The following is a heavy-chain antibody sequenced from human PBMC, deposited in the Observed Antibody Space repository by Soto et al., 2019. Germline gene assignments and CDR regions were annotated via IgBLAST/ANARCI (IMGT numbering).Heavy chain of an antibody. CDR3: AKRLACSGGSCWWNDFDY. CDR1: GFTFSSYG. V-gene: IGHV3-30*18. J-gene: IGHJ4*02. D-gene: IGHD2-15*01. CDR2: ISYDGSNK. Sequence: QVQLVESGGGVVQPGRSLRLSCAASGFTFSSYGMHWVRQAPGKGLEWVAVISYDGSNKYYADSVKGRFTISRDNSKNTLYLQMNSLRAEDTAVYYCAKRLACSGGSCWWNDFDYWGQGTLVTVSS.